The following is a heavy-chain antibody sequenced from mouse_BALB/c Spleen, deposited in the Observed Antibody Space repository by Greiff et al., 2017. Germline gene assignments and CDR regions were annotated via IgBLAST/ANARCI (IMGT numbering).Heavy chain of an antibody. D-gene: IGHD2-4*01. CDR2: IWRGGST. J-gene: IGHJ3*01. Sequence: VQLQQSGPSLVQPSQSLSITCTVSGFSLTSYGVHWVRQSPGKGLEWLGVIWRGGSTAYNAAFMSRLSITKDNYKSHVFFKMNSLQAADTAIYYCAKNNYDYDAVAYWGQGTLVTVSA. V-gene: IGHV2-5-1*01. CDR3: AKNNYDYDAVAY. CDR1: GFSLTSYG.